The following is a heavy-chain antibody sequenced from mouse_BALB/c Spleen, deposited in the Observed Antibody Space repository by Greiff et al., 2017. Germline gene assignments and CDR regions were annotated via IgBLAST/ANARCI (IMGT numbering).Heavy chain of an antibody. Sequence: QVQLKESGPELVKPGASVRISCKASGYTFTSYYIHWVKQRPGQGLEWIGWIYPGNVNTKYNEKFKGKATLTADKSSSTAYMQLSSLTSEDSAVYYCTRSGGAWFAYWGQGTLVTVSA. CDR3: TRSGGAWFAY. CDR1: GYTFTSYY. V-gene: IGHV1S56*01. CDR2: IYPGNVNT. D-gene: IGHD3-1*01. J-gene: IGHJ3*01.